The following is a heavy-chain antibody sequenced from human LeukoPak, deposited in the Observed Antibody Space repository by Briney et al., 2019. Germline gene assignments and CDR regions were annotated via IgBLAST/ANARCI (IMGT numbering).Heavy chain of an antibody. J-gene: IGHJ4*02. CDR1: GYTFDDYA. CDR2: ISWNSGSI. Sequence: PGRSLRLSCEASGYTFDDYAMHWVRQAPGKGLEWVSAISWNSGSIGYADSVKGRFTISRGNGENSLYLQMNSLRTEDTALYYCAKGHTYGLGESYLDFWGQGTLVSVSS. V-gene: IGHV3-9*01. CDR3: AKGHTYGLGESYLDF. D-gene: IGHD5-18*01.